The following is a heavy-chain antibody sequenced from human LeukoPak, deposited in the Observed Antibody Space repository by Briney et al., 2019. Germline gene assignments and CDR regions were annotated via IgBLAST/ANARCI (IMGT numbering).Heavy chain of an antibody. V-gene: IGHV4-39*07. D-gene: IGHD6-19*01. CDR3: ARVGSSGSYGMDV. J-gene: IGHJ6*02. CDR2: IYYSGST. CDR1: GGSISSSSYY. Sequence: SETLSLTCTVSGGSISSSSYYWGWIREPPGRGREWFGSIYYSGSTYYNPSLKSRVTISVDTSKNQFSLKLSSVTDADTAVYNCARVGSSGSYGMDVWGQGTTVTVSS.